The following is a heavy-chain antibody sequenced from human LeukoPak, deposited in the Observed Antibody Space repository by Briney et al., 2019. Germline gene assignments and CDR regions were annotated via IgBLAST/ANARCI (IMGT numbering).Heavy chain of an antibody. CDR2: IYTSGST. V-gene: IGHV4-4*07. Sequence: SETLSLTCTVSGGSISSYYWSWIRQPAGKGLEWIGRIYTSGSTNYNPSLKSRVTISVDTSKNQFSLKLSSVTAADTAVYYCARGGYYDSSGYYAILYNWFDPWGQGNMVTVSS. D-gene: IGHD3-22*01. CDR1: GGSISSYY. J-gene: IGHJ5*02. CDR3: ARGGYYDSSGYYAILYNWFDP.